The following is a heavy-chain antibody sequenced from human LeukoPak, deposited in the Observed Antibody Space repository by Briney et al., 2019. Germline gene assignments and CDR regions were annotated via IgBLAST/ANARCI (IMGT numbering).Heavy chain of an antibody. V-gene: IGHV1-18*01. CDR1: GYTFTNYG. J-gene: IGHJ5*02. CDR3: ARTGRDHMVRGRWFDL. Sequence: ASVKVSCKASGYTFTNYGLSWVRQAPGQGLEWMGWISTYNGNTHYAQKFQGRVTMTTDTSTSTAYMEVTSLRSDDTAVYYCARTGRDHMVRGRWFDLWGQGTLVTVSS. CDR2: ISTYNGNT. D-gene: IGHD3-10*01.